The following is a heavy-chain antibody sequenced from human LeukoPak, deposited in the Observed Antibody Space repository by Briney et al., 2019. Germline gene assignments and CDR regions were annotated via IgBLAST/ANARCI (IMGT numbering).Heavy chain of an antibody. J-gene: IGHJ4*02. V-gene: IGHV1-2*02. CDR3: ARDGIYCSGSSCYPVEIDY. CDR1: GYTFTDYY. CDR2: INPNSGGT. Sequence: GSVKVSCKASGYTFTDYYMHWVRQAPGQGLEWMGWINPNSGGTNYAQKFQGRVTMTRDTSISTAYMELSRLRSDDTAVYYCARDGIYCSGSSCYPVEIDYWGQGTLVTVSS. D-gene: IGHD2-15*01.